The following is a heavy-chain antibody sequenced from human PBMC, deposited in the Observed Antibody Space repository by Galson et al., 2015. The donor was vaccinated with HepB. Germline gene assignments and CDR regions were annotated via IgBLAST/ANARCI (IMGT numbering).Heavy chain of an antibody. CDR1: GGTFSSYA. Sequence: QSGAEVKKPGESLKISCKASGGTFSSYAISWVRQAPGQGLEWMGGIIPIFGTANYAQKFQGRVTITADESTSTAYMELSSLRSEDTAVYYCARARYDSSGYYYQARAEYFQHWGQGTLVTVSS. CDR2: IIPIFGTA. CDR3: ARARYDSSGYYYQARAEYFQH. J-gene: IGHJ1*01. V-gene: IGHV1-69*01. D-gene: IGHD3-22*01.